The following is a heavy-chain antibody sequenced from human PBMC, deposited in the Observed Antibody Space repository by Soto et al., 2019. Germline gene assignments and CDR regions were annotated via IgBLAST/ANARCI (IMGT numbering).Heavy chain of an antibody. Sequence: PGGSLRLSCAASGFTFSSYWMHWVRQAPGKGLAWVSRIDTYGSATKYADSVEGRFSISKDNAENTLYLQMNNLRADDTAVYYCVRVLKSIGWDNDVFDIWGQGTMVTVS. D-gene: IGHD6-19*01. CDR2: IDTYGSAT. CDR1: GFTFSSYW. J-gene: IGHJ3*02. V-gene: IGHV3-74*01. CDR3: VRVLKSIGWDNDVFDI.